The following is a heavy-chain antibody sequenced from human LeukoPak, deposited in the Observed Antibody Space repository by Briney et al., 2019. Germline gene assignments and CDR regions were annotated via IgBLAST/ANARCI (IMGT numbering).Heavy chain of an antibody. CDR3: ARAGRDGYSPASDSFDI. J-gene: IGHJ3*02. Sequence: GGSLRLSCAASGFTFSNAWMSWVRQAPGKGLEWVGRIKSKTDGGTTDYAAPVKGRFTISRDDSKNTLYLQMNSLKTEDTAVYYCARAGRDGYSPASDSFDIWGQGKTVTVSS. CDR2: IKSKTDGGTT. D-gene: IGHD5-24*01. V-gene: IGHV3-15*01. CDR1: GFTFSNAW.